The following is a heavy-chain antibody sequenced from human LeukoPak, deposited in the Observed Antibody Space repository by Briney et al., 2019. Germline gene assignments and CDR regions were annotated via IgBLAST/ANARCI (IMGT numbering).Heavy chain of an antibody. V-gene: IGHV4-34*01. CDR2: INHSGST. CDR3: ARVQGYCSGGSCYFYYYYGMDV. D-gene: IGHD2-15*01. CDR1: GGSFSGYY. Sequence: SETLSLTCAVYGGSFSGYYWSWIRQPPGKGLEWIGEINHSGSTNYNPSLKSRVTISVDTSKNQFSLKLSSVTAADTAVYYCARVQGYCSGGSCYFYYYYGMDVWGQGTTVTVS. J-gene: IGHJ6*02.